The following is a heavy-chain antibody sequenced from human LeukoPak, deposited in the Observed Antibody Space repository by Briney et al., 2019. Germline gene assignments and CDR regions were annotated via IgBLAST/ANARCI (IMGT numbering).Heavy chain of an antibody. CDR1: GFTFSSYS. D-gene: IGHD3-10*01. Sequence: GGSLRLSCAASGFTFSSYSMNRVRQAPGKGLEWVSSISSSSSYIYYADSVKGRFTISRDNAKNSLYLQMNSLRAEDTAVYYCARDLLYGSGSYPTLFDYWGQGTLVTVSS. CDR2: ISSSSSYI. CDR3: ARDLLYGSGSYPTLFDY. J-gene: IGHJ4*02. V-gene: IGHV3-21*01.